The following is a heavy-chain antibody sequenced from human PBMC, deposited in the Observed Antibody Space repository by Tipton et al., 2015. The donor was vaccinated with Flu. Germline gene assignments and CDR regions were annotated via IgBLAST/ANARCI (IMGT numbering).Heavy chain of an antibody. J-gene: IGHJ6*02. Sequence: TLSLTCTVSGGSMSSYYWSWIRQPAGKGLEWIGRIYTSGSAIHNPSLKSRVTMSVDTSKNQFSLKLSSVTAADTAVYYCARDDRVVVVPAAMGFLYGMDVWGQGTTVTVSS. V-gene: IGHV4-4*07. CDR2: IYTSGSA. CDR1: GGSMSSYY. D-gene: IGHD2-2*01. CDR3: ARDDRVVVVPAAMGFLYGMDV.